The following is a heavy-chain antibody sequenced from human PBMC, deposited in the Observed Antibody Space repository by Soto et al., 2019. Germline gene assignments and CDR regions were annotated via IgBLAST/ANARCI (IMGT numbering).Heavy chain of an antibody. CDR2: IYHSGST. CDR3: ARGAGAAMVYAIDY. D-gene: IGHD2-8*01. CDR1: GGSISSSNW. Sequence: QVQLQESGPGLVKPSGTLSLTCAVSGGSISSSNWWSWVRQPPGKGLEWIGKIYHSGSTNYNPSLKSRVTISVHKSKNQFALKLSSVTAADTAVYYCARGAGAAMVYAIDYWGQGTLVTVSS. V-gene: IGHV4-4*02. J-gene: IGHJ4*02.